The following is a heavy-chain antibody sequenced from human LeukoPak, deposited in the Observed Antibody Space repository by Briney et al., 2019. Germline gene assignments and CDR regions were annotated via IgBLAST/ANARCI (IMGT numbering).Heavy chain of an antibody. CDR2: ISSSSSTI. V-gene: IGHV3-48*01. D-gene: IGHD4-23*01. CDR3: AREGDYGGNPFDY. J-gene: IGHJ4*02. CDR1: GFTFSSYS. Sequence: PGGSLRLSCAASGFTFSSYSMNWVRQAPGKGLEWVSYISSSSSTIYYADSVKGRFTISRDNAKNSLYLQMNSLRAEDTAVYYCAREGDYGGNPFDYWGQGTLVTVSS.